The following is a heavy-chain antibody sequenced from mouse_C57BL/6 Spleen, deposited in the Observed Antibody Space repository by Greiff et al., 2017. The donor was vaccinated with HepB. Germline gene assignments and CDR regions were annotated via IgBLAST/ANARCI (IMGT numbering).Heavy chain of an antibody. CDR3: ARHETRYYSNYVDYAMDY. D-gene: IGHD2-5*01. Sequence: QVQLQQSGAELVKPGASVKLSCKASGYTFTEYTIHWVKQRSGQGLEWIGWFYPGSGSIKYNEKFKDKATLTADKSSSTVYMELSRLTSEDSAVYFCARHETRYYSNYVDYAMDYWGQGTSVTVSS. CDR2: FYPGSGSI. J-gene: IGHJ4*01. CDR1: GYTFTEYT. V-gene: IGHV1-62-2*01.